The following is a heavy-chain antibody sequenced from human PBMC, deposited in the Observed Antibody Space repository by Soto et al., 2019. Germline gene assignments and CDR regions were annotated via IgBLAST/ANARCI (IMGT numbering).Heavy chain of an antibody. CDR2: IRSKANSYAT. CDR3: TRPLGDDCSGGSCHYYYYYMDV. D-gene: IGHD2-15*01. V-gene: IGHV3-73*01. J-gene: IGHJ6*03. Sequence: GGSLRLSCAASGFTFSGSAMHWVRQASGKGLEWVGRIRSKANSYATAYAASVKGRFTISRDDSKNTAYLQMNSLKTEDTAVYYCTRPLGDDCSGGSCHYYYYYMDVWGKGTTVTVSS. CDR1: GFTFSGSA.